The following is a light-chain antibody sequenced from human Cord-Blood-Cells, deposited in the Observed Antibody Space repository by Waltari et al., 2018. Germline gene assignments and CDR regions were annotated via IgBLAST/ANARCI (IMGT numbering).Light chain of an antibody. CDR3: QAWDRGTVV. J-gene: IGLJ2*01. CDR1: KLGDKY. Sequence: SYELTQPPSVSVSPGQTASITCSGDKLGDKYACWYQQKPGQSPVLVIYQDSKRPSGSPGRFAGSNSGNTATRTISGTQAMDEAEYYCQAWDRGTVVFGGGTKLTVL. CDR2: QDS. V-gene: IGLV3-1*01.